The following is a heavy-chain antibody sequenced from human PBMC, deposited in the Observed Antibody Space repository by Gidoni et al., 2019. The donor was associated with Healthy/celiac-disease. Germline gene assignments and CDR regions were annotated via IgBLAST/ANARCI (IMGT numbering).Heavy chain of an antibody. CDR2: IYYSGST. J-gene: IGHJ3*02. CDR3: ARDHGYYGSGSSEGVYAFDI. Sequence: QVQLQESGPGLVKPSQTLSLTCTVSGGSISSGGYYWSWIRQHPGKGLEWIGYIYYSGSTYYNPSLKSRVTISVDTSKNQFSLKLSSVTAADTAVYYCARDHGYYGSGSSEGVYAFDIWGQGTMVTVSS. D-gene: IGHD3-10*01. CDR1: GGSISSGGYY. V-gene: IGHV4-31*03.